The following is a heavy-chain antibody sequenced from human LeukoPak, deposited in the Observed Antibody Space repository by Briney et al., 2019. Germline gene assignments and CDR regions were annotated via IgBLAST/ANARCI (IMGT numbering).Heavy chain of an antibody. V-gene: IGHV4-61*01. Sequence: PSETLSLTCTVSGGSISSSSYYWGWIRQPPGKGLEWIGYIYYSGSTNYNPSLKSRVTISVDTSKNQFSLKLSSVTAADTAVYYCARDAGSGRRGLDYWGQGTLVTVSS. J-gene: IGHJ4*02. CDR2: IYYSGST. D-gene: IGHD3-10*01. CDR3: ARDAGSGRRGLDY. CDR1: GGSISSSSYY.